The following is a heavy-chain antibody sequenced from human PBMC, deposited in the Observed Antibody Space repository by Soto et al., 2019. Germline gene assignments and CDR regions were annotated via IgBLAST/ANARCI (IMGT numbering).Heavy chain of an antibody. CDR1: GRSIRSSRYH. Sequence: PSETLSLTWNHSGRSIRSSRYHWGRIQQPPGKWLEWIGSIYYSGSTYYNPSLKSRVTISVDTSKNQFSLKLSSVTAADTAVYYCARRLYYDSSGFEGGGMDVWGQGTTVS. CDR2: IYYSGST. CDR3: ARRLYYDSSGFEGGGMDV. V-gene: IGHV4-39*01. D-gene: IGHD3-22*01. J-gene: IGHJ6*02.